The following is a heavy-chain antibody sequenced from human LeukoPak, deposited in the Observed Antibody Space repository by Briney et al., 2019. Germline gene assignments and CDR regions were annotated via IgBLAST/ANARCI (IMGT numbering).Heavy chain of an antibody. D-gene: IGHD3-10*02. CDR1: GYTFSTYC. V-gene: IGHV3-7*03. Sequence: GGSLRLSCVASGYTFSTYCMSWVRQIPGKGLEWVASISNGGGATYYVDSVRGRFTISRDDTKNSLFLQMNGLRSDDTAVYYCTRENYVPDSWGQGTLVTVSS. J-gene: IGHJ5*02. CDR3: TRENYVPDS. CDR2: ISNGGGAT.